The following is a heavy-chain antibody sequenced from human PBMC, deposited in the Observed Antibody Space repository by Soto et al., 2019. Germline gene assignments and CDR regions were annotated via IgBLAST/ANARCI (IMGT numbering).Heavy chain of an antibody. J-gene: IGHJ6*03. CDR3: ASAKVTPGTNYIDV. V-gene: IGHV3-23*01. CDR1: GFTFSSYA. CDR2: ISGSGGST. Sequence: GGSLRLSCAASGFTFSSYAMSWVRQAPGKGLEWVSAISGSGGSTYYADSVKGRFTISRDNSKNTLYLQMNSLRAEDTAVYYCASAKVTPGTNYIDVWGKGTTVTVSS. D-gene: IGHD4-4*01.